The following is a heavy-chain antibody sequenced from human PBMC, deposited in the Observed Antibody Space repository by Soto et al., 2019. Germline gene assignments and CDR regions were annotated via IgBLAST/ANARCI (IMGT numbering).Heavy chain of an antibody. J-gene: IGHJ4*02. V-gene: IGHV3-30-3*01. D-gene: IGHD4-4*01. CDR2: ISYDVNNK. CDR1: GFTFSSYA. Sequence: QVQLVESGGGVVQPGRSLRLSCAASGFTFSSYAMHWVRQAPGKGLEWVAVISYDVNNKYYADSVKGRFTISRDNSKSTLYLQMNSLGPEDTALDFCASARRYSTFKSGFQFDYWGQGSLVTVSS. CDR3: ASARRYSTFKSGFQFDY.